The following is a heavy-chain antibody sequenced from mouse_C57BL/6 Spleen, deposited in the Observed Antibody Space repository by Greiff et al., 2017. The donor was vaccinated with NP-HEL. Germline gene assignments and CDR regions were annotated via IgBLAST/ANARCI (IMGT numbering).Heavy chain of an antibody. CDR1: GFTFSDYG. Sequence: EVKLMESGGGLVKPGGSLKLSCAASGFTFSDYGMHWVRQAPEKGLEWVAYISSGSSTIYYADTVKGRFTISRDNAKNTLFLQMTSLRSEDTAMYYCARGVMVTSFDYWGQGTTLTVSS. V-gene: IGHV5-17*01. J-gene: IGHJ2*01. CDR2: ISSGSSTI. D-gene: IGHD2-2*01. CDR3: ARGVMVTSFDY.